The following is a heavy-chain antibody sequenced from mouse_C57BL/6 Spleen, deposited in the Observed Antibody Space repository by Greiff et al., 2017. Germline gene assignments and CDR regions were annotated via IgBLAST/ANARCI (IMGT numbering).Heavy chain of an antibody. Sequence: VQLQQPGAELVRPGTSVKLSCKASGYTFTSYWMHWVKQRPGQGLEWIGVIDPSDSYTNYNQKFKGKATLTVDTSSSTAYMQLSSLTSEDSAVYYCARDDSSCWFAYWGQGTLVTVSA. J-gene: IGHJ3*01. CDR1: GYTFTSYW. D-gene: IGHD3-2*02. CDR2: IDPSDSYT. CDR3: ARDDSSCWFAY. V-gene: IGHV1-59*01.